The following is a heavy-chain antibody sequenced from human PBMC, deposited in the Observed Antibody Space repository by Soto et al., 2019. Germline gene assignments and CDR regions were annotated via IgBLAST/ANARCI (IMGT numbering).Heavy chain of an antibody. J-gene: IGHJ4*02. CDR1: GASIRSGGYY. CDR3: AASHSSGGYRIDS. D-gene: IGHD6-19*01. CDR2: FYNSGTT. V-gene: IGHV4-31*03. Sequence: QVQLQESGPGLVKPSQTLSLTCSVSGASIRSGGYYWSWLRQHPERGLEWLGYFYNSGTTYYTPSLESRIIMSADTSKNQISLYVTSVSAADKAVYYCAASHSSGGYRIDSWGPGTLVTVSS.